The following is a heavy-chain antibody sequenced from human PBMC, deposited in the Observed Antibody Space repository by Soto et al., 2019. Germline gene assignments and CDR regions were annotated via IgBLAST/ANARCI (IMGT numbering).Heavy chain of an antibody. CDR3: ARPLEALWGTGYYTFDY. CDR2: IIPIFGTA. V-gene: IGHV1-69*01. Sequence: QVQLVQSGAEVKKPGSSVKVSCKASGGTFSSYAISWVRQAPGQGLEWMGGIIPIFGTANYAQKLQGRVTITADESTSTAYMELSSLRSEDTAVYYCARPLEALWGTGYYTFDYWGQGTLVTVSS. J-gene: IGHJ4*02. D-gene: IGHD3-9*01. CDR1: GGTFSSYA.